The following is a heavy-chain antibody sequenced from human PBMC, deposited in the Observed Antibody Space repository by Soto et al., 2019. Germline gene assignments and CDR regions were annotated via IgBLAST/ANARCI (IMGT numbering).Heavy chain of an antibody. CDR1: GFTFSSYG. CDR3: TTVVWYYYGSGSYGGMDV. Sequence: QVQLVESGGGVVQPGNSLRLSCAASGFTFSSYGMHWVRQAPGKGLEWVAVIWYDGSNKYYADSVKGRFTISRDNSKNTLNLKMNSLKTEDTAVYYCTTVVWYYYGSGSYGGMDVWGQGTTVTVSS. D-gene: IGHD3-10*01. CDR2: IWYDGSNK. J-gene: IGHJ6*02. V-gene: IGHV3-33*01.